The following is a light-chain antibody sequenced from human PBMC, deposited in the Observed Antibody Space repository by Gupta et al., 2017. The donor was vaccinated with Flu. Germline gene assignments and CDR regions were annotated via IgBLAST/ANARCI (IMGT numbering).Light chain of an antibody. CDR1: KLGDKY. CDR2: QDS. CDR3: HEWDSSTWV. J-gene: IGLJ2*01. V-gene: IGLV3-1*01. Sequence: SSELTHPPSSSVSPGQPASITCSGDKLGDKYACWYQQKPGQSPVLGIYQDSKRPSGIPERFCGSNSETSALTTISGTQAVEDAYSYCHEWDSSTWVFGGGTKLTVL.